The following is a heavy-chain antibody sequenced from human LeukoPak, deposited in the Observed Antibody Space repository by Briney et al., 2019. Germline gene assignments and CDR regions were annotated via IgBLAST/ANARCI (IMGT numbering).Heavy chain of an antibody. J-gene: IGHJ5*02. D-gene: IGHD6-13*01. Sequence: SETLSLTCAVYGGSFSGYYWSWIRQPPGKGLEWIGEINHSGSTNYNPSLKSRVTISVDTSKNQFSLKLSPVIAADTAVYYCAKVGGSNWRGNNWFDPWGQGTLVTVSS. CDR3: AKVGGSNWRGNNWFDP. CDR1: GGSFSGYY. CDR2: INHSGST. V-gene: IGHV4-34*01.